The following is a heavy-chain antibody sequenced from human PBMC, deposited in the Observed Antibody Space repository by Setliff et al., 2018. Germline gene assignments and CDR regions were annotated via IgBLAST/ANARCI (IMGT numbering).Heavy chain of an antibody. Sequence: ASVKVSCKASGYTFTSYDINWVRQATGQGLEWMGWMNPNSGNTGYAQKFQGRVTMTRNTSISTAYMELSSLRSEDTAVYYCAREMLVVRGVNSYYYYMDVWGKGTTVTVSS. CDR2: MNPNSGNT. CDR1: GYTFTSYD. J-gene: IGHJ6*03. CDR3: AREMLVVRGVNSYYYYMDV. D-gene: IGHD3-10*02. V-gene: IGHV1-8*02.